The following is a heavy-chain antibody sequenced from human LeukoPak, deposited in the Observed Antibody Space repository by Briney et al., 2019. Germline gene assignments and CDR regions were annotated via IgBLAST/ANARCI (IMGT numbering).Heavy chain of an antibody. CDR2: ISGSGGST. CDR3: AKESTVLYYDSSGASDY. D-gene: IGHD3-22*01. Sequence: GGSLRLSCAASGFTFSSYAMSWVRQAPGKGLEWVSAISGSGGSTYYADSVKGRFTISRDNSKNTLYLQMNSLRAEDTAVYYCAKESTVLYYDSSGASDYWGQGTLVTVSS. J-gene: IGHJ4*02. V-gene: IGHV3-23*01. CDR1: GFTFSSYA.